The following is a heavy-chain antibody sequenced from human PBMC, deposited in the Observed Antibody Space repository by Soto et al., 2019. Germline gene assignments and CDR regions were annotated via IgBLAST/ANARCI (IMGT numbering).Heavy chain of an antibody. J-gene: IGHJ4*02. D-gene: IGHD2-2*01. Sequence: QVQLQQWGAGLLKPSETLSLTCAVYGGSFSGYYWSWIRQPPGKGLEWIGEINHSGSTNYNPSLKSRVTISVDTSKNKFSLKLSSVTAADPAVYYCARCPVVVPAAGRAPTRGTFDYWGQGTLVTVSS. CDR2: INHSGST. CDR1: GGSFSGYY. CDR3: ARCPVVVPAAGRAPTRGTFDY. V-gene: IGHV4-34*01.